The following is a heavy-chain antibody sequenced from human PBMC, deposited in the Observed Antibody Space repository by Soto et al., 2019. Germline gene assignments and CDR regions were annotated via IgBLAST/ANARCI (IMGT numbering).Heavy chain of an antibody. J-gene: IGHJ4*02. D-gene: IGHD6-6*01. CDR3: AREGRIAARLGYFDY. Sequence: GGSLRLSCAASGFTFGNYGMHWVRQPPGKGLEWMSSILYDGSDKYYADSVKGRFTISRDGSKNSLYLQMNSLRAEDTAVYYCAREGRIAARLGYFDYWGQGTLVTVSS. CDR2: ILYDGSDK. CDR1: GFTFGNYG. V-gene: IGHV3-30*03.